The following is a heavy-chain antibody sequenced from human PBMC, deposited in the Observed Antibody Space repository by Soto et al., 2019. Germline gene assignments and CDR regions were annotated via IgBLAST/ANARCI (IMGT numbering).Heavy chain of an antibody. J-gene: IGHJ6*02. CDR2: IYYSGST. CDR3: ARYNKPDYDFWSGYFGDYYGMEV. D-gene: IGHD3-3*01. CDR1: GGSISSSSYY. Sequence: SETLSLTCTVSGGSISSSSYYWGWIRQPPGKGLEWIGSIYYSGSTYYNPSLKSRVTISVDTSKNQFSLKLSSVTAADTAVYYCARYNKPDYDFWSGYFGDYYGMEVWGQGTTVTVSS. V-gene: IGHV4-39*01.